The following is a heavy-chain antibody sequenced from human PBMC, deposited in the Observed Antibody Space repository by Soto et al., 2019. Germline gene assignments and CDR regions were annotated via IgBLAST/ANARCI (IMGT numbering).Heavy chain of an antibody. CDR1: GGTFSSYA. CDR2: IIPIFGTA. CDR3: GPHVPAGGYYYGMDV. V-gene: IGHV1-69*12. Sequence: QVQLVQSGAEVKKPGSSVKVSCKASGGTFSSYAISWVRQAPGQGLEWMGGIIPIFGTANYAQKFQGRVTITADEPTSTAYMELSRLRSEDPAVHSCGPHVPAGGYYYGMDVWGHGTTVTVSS. J-gene: IGHJ6*02. D-gene: IGHD2-2*01.